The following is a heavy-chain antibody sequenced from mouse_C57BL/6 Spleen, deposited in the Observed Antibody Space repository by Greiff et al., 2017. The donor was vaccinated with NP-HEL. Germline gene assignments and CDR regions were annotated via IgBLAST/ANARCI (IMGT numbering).Heavy chain of an antibody. Sequence: VQLQQSGAELVRPGASVKLSCTASGFNIKDYYMHWVKQRPEQGLEWIGRIDPEDGDTEYAPKFQGKATMTADTSSTTAYLQLSSQTSEDTAVYYCTTGRQRFDCWGKGTTLTVSS. D-gene: IGHD6-1*01. J-gene: IGHJ2*01. CDR3: TTGRQRFDC. CDR1: GFNIKDYY. CDR2: IDPEDGDT. V-gene: IGHV14-1*01.